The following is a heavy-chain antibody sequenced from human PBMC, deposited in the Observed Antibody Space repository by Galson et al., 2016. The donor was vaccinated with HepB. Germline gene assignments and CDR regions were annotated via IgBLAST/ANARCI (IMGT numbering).Heavy chain of an antibody. V-gene: IGHV3-23*01. J-gene: IGHJ6*02. D-gene: IGHD2-8*01. CDR3: AKPLSNDILRGSGLHV. CDR1: GLSLRTPV. Sequence: SLRLSCAASGLSLRTPVMYWVRQAPGKGLEWVSSINGTGTVIYYADSVRGRFTISRDNSKNMLYLHMSSLSPEDTAVYFCAKPLSNDILRGSGLHVWGRGTTVTVSS. CDR2: INGTGTVI.